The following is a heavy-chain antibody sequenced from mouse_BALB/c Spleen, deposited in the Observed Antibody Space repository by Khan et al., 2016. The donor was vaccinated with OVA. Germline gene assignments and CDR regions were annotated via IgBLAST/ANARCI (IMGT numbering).Heavy chain of an antibody. Sequence: EVELVESGGGLVQPGGSRKLSCAASGFTFSSFGMHWVRQAPEKGLEWVAYISSGSSTIYYADTVKGRFTISRDNPKNTLFLQMTSLRSEDTAMYYGATGDYGYNAMDYWGQGTSVTVSS. CDR3: ATGDYGYNAMDY. D-gene: IGHD1-2*01. J-gene: IGHJ4*01. CDR1: GFTFSSFG. CDR2: ISSGSSTI. V-gene: IGHV5-17*02.